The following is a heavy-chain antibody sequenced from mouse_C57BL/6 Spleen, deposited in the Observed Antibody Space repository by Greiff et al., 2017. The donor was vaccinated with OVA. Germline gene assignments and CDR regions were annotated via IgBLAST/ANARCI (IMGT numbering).Heavy chain of an antibody. CDR2: IDPSASYS. J-gene: IGHJ3*01. Sequence: VQLQQPGAELVKPGASVKLSCKASGYTFTSYWMQWVKQRPGQGLEWIGEIDPSASYSNYNQKLKGKAPLTVDTSSSTAYMQHSSLTSESSAVYYCARSLGYDEGPCFAYWGQGTLVTVSA. CDR1: GYTFTSYW. CDR3: ARSLGYDEGPCFAY. D-gene: IGHD2-2*01. V-gene: IGHV1-50*01.